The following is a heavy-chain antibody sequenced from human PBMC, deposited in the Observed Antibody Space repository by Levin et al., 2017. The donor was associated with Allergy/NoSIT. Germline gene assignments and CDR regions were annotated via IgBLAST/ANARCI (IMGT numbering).Heavy chain of an antibody. D-gene: IGHD6-13*01. CDR2: IYSSGRT. CDR1: YASVGSSSFS. J-gene: IGHJ4*02. V-gene: IGHV4-39*01. CDR3: ASPQSSSWFYFDH. Sequence: SETLSLTCTVSYASVGSSSFSWAWIRQPPGKGLEWIGIIYSSGRTYYNPSLQSRVTIFVDKSENQFSLKLHSVTAADTAVYYCASPQSSSWFYFDHWGQGTLVTVSS.